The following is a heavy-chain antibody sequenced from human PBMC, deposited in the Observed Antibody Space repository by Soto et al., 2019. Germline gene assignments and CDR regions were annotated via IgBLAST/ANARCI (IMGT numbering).Heavy chain of an antibody. CDR1: GNSFNNW. Sequence: GESLKISCKGLGNSFNNWIGWVRQMPGKGLEWMGFIYPSDSDTRYSPSFQGQVTISADKSISTAYLQWSSLKASDTAMYYCARPIGALSTTDFTYWGQGTLVTVSS. CDR3: ARPIGALSTTDFTY. V-gene: IGHV5-51*01. CDR2: IYPSDSDT. D-gene: IGHD3-22*01. J-gene: IGHJ4*02.